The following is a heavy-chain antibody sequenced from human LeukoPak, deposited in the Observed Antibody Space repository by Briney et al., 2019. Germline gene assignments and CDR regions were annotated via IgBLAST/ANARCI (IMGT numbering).Heavy chain of an antibody. J-gene: IGHJ4*02. V-gene: IGHV4-59*01. D-gene: IGHD6-13*01. CDR1: GGSISSYY. CDR3: ARSYFRGYSSSLNGY. Sequence: PSETLSLTCTVSGGSISSYYWSWIRQPPGKGLEWIGYIYYSGSTNYNPSLKSRVTISVDTSKNQFSLKLSSVTAADTAVYYCARSYFRGYSSSLNGYWGQGTLVTVSS. CDR2: IYYSGST.